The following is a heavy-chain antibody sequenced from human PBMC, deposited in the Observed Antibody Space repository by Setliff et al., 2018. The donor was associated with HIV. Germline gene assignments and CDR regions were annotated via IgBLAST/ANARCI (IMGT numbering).Heavy chain of an antibody. Sequence: PSETLSLTCAVSGGSITDFYWNWIRQPPGKGLEWIGFAHHGGTTSYNPSFQSRVIIAVDTSRNEFSLRVNSVTAADTAVYYCARWGEPSIKAFDIWGQGTMVTVSS. CDR1: GGSITDFY. V-gene: IGHV4-59*08. D-gene: IGHD3-16*01. CDR3: ARWGEPSIKAFDI. J-gene: IGHJ3*02. CDR2: AHHGGTT.